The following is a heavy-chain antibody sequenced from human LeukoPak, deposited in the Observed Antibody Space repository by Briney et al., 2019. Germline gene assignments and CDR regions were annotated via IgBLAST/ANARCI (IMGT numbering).Heavy chain of an antibody. V-gene: IGHV5-51*01. Sequence: GESLKISCKHFGHSFTTYWIGWVRQMPGKGPEWMGIIYPGDSDTRYSPSFQGQVTISADKSISTAYLQWSSLKASDTAMYYCARQSSSSPTFFDYWGQGTLVTVSS. J-gene: IGHJ4*02. CDR1: GHSFTTYW. CDR3: ARQSSSSPTFFDY. CDR2: IYPGDSDT. D-gene: IGHD6-6*01.